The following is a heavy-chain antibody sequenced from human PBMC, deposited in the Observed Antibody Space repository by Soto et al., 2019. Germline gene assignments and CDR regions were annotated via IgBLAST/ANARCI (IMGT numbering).Heavy chain of an antibody. V-gene: IGHV3-23*01. CDR3: ARRLARSFDF. D-gene: IGHD1-1*01. CDR1: GFTFSSYA. CDR2: ITTSGGST. Sequence: EVQLLESGGGLVQPGGSLRLSCAASGFTFSSYAMSWVRQAPGKGLEWVSAITTSGGSTFYADSVKGRFVISRDNSKNTLQLQMSSLRADDKAIYYCARRLARSFDFWGQGTLVTVSS. J-gene: IGHJ4*02.